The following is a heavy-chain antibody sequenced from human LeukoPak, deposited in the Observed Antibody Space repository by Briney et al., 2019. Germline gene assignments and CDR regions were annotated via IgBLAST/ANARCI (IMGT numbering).Heavy chain of an antibody. CDR1: GFTFSSYR. D-gene: IGHD3-3*01. CDR3: ARDANFWSGYYRDYYYYMDV. CDR2: IKQDGSEK. J-gene: IGHJ6*03. V-gene: IGHV3-7*01. Sequence: PGGSLRLSCAASGFTFSSYRMSWVRQAPGKGLEWVANIKQDGSEKYYVDSVKGRFTISRDNAKNSLYLQMNSLRAEDTAVYYCARDANFWSGYYRDYYYYMDVWGKGTTVTVSS.